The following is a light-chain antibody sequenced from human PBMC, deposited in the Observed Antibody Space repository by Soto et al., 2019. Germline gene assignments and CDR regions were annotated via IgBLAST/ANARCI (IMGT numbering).Light chain of an antibody. Sequence: DIQMTQSPSSLSASVGDRVTITCRASQSIANYLNWYQQKPGKAPQLLISAASSLQSGVPSRFSGSGSGTDFTHTISTLQPEDFASYYCQQSYNTLSCSFGGGTRVEIK. CDR3: QQSYNTLSCS. J-gene: IGKJ4*01. V-gene: IGKV1-39*01. CDR1: QSIANY. CDR2: AAS.